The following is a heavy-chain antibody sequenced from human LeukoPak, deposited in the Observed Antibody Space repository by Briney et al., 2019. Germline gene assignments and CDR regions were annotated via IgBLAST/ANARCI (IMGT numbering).Heavy chain of an antibody. J-gene: IGHJ4*02. CDR2: ISAYNGNT. CDR3: ARDSFSLKYYYDSSGFLFDY. Sequence: ASVKVSCKASGYTFTAHYMHWVRQAPGQGLEWMGWISAYNGNTNYAQKLQGRVTMTTDTSTSTAYMELRSLRSDDTAVYYCARDSFSLKYYYDSSGFLFDYWGQGTLVTVSS. CDR1: GYTFTAHY. V-gene: IGHV1-18*04. D-gene: IGHD3-22*01.